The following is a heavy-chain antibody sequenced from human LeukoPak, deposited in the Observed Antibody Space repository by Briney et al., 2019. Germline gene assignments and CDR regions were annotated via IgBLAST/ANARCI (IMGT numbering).Heavy chain of an antibody. D-gene: IGHD2-21*02. J-gene: IGHJ4*02. Sequence: PGGSLRLYCAASGFTFSSYWMHWVRQAPGKGLVWVSRINSDGSSTSYAASVKGRFTISRDNAKNTLYLQMNSLRAEDTAVYYCAHLLFSPYCGGDCYAATSDYWGQGTLVTVSS. CDR1: GFTFSSYW. V-gene: IGHV3-74*01. CDR2: INSDGSST. CDR3: AHLLFSPYCGGDCYAATSDY.